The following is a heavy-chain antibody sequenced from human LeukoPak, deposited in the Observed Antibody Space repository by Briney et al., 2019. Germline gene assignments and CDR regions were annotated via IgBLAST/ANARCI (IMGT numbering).Heavy chain of an antibody. D-gene: IGHD3/OR15-3a*01. Sequence: SVKLSCTASGGTFSSYAISWVRQAPGQGLEWMGGIITIFSTANYAQKFQGRVTITADESTSTAYMELSSLRSEDTAVYYCARDAWTGGANWFDPWGQGTLVTVSS. V-gene: IGHV1-69*01. CDR2: IITIFSTA. CDR1: GGTFSSYA. CDR3: ARDAWTGGANWFDP. J-gene: IGHJ5*02.